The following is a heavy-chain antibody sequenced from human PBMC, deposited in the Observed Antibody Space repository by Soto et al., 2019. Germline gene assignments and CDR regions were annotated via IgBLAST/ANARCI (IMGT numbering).Heavy chain of an antibody. V-gene: IGHV3-49*03. J-gene: IGHJ4*02. CDR3: ARPGVDMATISYFDS. CDR1: GFTFGDYS. CDR2: IRSKAYDGAP. Sequence: GGSLRLSCSASGFTFGDYSMSWFRQAPGKGLEWVGLIRSKAYDGAPEYAASVRGRFTISRDDSNNIAYLRMNSLKTEDTAVYYRARPGVDMATISYFDSWGQGTLVTVSS. D-gene: IGHD5-12*01.